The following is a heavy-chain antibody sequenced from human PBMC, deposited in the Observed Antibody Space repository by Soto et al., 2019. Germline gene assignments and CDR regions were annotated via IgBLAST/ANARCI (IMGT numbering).Heavy chain of an antibody. CDR1: GYTFTTYV. CDR3: ARSIVVVTALDY. Sequence: QVQLVKPGPEEKNPGASVKFSCKASGYTFTTYVMHWVRQPPGKRLEWRGGINAGNGNTKYSQKFKGRVTITRDTSASTAYMELSSLRSEDTAVYYCARSIVVVTALDYWGQGTLVTVSS. V-gene: IGHV1-3*05. CDR2: INAGNGNT. D-gene: IGHD2-21*02. J-gene: IGHJ4*02.